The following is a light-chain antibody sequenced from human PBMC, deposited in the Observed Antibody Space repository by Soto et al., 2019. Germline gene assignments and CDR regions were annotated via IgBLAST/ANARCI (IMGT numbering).Light chain of an antibody. CDR1: QSISSW. CDR3: QQYNSWGT. Sequence: DIQMTQSPSTLSASVGDRVTITCRASQSISSWLAWYQQKPGKAPKLLIYKASSLESGVPSRFSGSGSGTEFTLTSSSLQPDDFASYYCQQYNSWGTFGQGTKVEIK. J-gene: IGKJ1*01. CDR2: KAS. V-gene: IGKV1-5*03.